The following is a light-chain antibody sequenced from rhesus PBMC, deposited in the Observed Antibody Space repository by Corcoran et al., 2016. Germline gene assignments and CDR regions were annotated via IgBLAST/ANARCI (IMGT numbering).Light chain of an antibody. Sequence: DIQMTQSPSSLSASVGDRVTITCRASQGISSWLAWYQQKPGKAPKLLISKASSLQSGVTSRFSVSGSGTDFTLTISSLQPEDFATYYCQQYNSAPPLTFGGGTKVEIK. J-gene: IGKJ4*01. CDR1: QGISSW. V-gene: IGKV1-21*01. CDR3: QQYNSAPPLT. CDR2: KAS.